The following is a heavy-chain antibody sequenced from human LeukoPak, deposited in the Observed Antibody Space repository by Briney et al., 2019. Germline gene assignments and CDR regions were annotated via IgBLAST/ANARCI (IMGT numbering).Heavy chain of an antibody. CDR3: ATSEIQLWFRLGY. CDR2: ISSSSSTI. CDR1: GFTFSSYS. J-gene: IGHJ4*02. Sequence: GGSLRLSCAASGFTFSSYSMNWVRQGPGKGLEWVSYISSSSSTIYYADSVKGRFTISRDNAKNSLYLQMNSLRAEDTAVYYCATSEIQLWFRLGYWGQGTLVTVSS. V-gene: IGHV3-48*01. D-gene: IGHD5-18*01.